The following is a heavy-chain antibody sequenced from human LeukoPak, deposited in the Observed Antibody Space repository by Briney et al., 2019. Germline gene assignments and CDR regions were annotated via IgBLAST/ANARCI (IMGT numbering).Heavy chain of an antibody. CDR3: ARAARQGFTMIVVPFFYFDL. Sequence: PSQTLSLTCTVSGGSISSGASDWGWIRQHPKRVLEWVGYINHSGSTYYNPSLGSRVTMSVDTSKNQFSLKLSSVTAADSAVYYCARAARQGFTMIVVPFFYFDLWGRGTLVTVSS. CDR2: INHSGST. J-gene: IGHJ2*01. CDR1: GGSISSGASD. D-gene: IGHD3-22*01. V-gene: IGHV4-31*03.